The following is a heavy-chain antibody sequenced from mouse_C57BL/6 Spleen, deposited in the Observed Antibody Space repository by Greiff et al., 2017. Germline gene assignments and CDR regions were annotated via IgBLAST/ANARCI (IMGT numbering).Heavy chain of an antibody. CDR1: GYAFTNYL. Sequence: QVQLKESGAELVRPGTSVKVSCKASGYAFTNYLIEWVKQRPGQGLEWIGVINPGSGGTNYNEKFKGKATLTADKSSSTAYMQLSSLTSEDSAVYFCARNYYGSSHWYFDVWGTGTTVTGSS. CDR2: INPGSGGT. D-gene: IGHD1-1*01. V-gene: IGHV1-54*01. CDR3: ARNYYGSSHWYFDV. J-gene: IGHJ1*03.